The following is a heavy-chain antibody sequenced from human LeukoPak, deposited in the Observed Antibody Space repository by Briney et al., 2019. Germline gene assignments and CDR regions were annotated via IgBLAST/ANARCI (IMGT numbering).Heavy chain of an antibody. J-gene: IGHJ4*02. CDR1: GFTFSSYW. Sequence: PGGSLRLSCTASGFTFSSYWMSWVRQAPGKGLEWVANIKQDGSEKYYVDSVKGRFTISRDNAKNSLYLQMNSLRAEDTAVYYCASTYSGSYYSYWGQGTLVTVSS. CDR3: ASTYSGSYYSY. CDR2: IKQDGSEK. D-gene: IGHD1-26*01. V-gene: IGHV3-7*01.